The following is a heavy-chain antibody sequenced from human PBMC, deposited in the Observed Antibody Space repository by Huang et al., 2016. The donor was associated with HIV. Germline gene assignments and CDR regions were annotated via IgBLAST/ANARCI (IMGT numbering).Heavy chain of an antibody. D-gene: IGHD6-19*01. CDR3: TTESESSGWTMDHDAFDI. CDR2: SKSKTEGVTT. V-gene: IGHV3-15*01. Sequence: EVQLVESGGGLVKPGGSLRLSCAASGFTFSNAWMSWVRQAQGKGLGWVGRSKSKTEGVTTDYAAPVKGRFSISRDYSKNTLYLQRNSLKTEDTAVYYCTTESESSGWTMDHDAFDIWGQGTMVTVSS. CDR1: GFTFSNAW. J-gene: IGHJ3*02.